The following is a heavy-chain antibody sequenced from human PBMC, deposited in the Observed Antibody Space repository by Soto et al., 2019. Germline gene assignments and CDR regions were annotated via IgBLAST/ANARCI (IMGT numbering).Heavy chain of an antibody. CDR3: AKDMNYYYYGMDV. CDR2: ISWNSDSI. V-gene: IGHV3-9*01. Sequence: EVQLVESGGGLVQPGRSLRLSCAASGFTFDDYAMHWVRQAPGKGLEWVSGISWNSDSIGYADSVKGRFTISRDNAKNSLYLQMNSLRAEDTALYYCAKDMNYYYYGMDVWGQGTTVTVSS. J-gene: IGHJ6*02. CDR1: GFTFDDYA.